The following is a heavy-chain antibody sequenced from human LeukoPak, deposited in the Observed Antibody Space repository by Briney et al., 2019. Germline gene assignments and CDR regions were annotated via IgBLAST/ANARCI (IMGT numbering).Heavy chain of an antibody. J-gene: IGHJ5*02. CDR3: AREDSGGAEVPHNWFDP. CDR1: GGTFSSYA. Sequence: SVKVSCKASGGTFSSYAISWVRQAPGQGLEWMGGIIPIFGTANYAQKFQGRVTITADESTSTAYMELSSLRSEDTAVYYCAREDSGGAEVPHNWFDPWGQGTLVTVSS. D-gene: IGHD1-26*01. V-gene: IGHV1-69*13. CDR2: IIPIFGTA.